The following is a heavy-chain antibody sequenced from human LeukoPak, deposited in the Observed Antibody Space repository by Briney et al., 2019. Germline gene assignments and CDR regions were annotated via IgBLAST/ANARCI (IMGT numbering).Heavy chain of an antibody. CDR1: GFTFSSYS. CDR2: ISSSSSTI. CDR3: ARVFAYYYDSSGPPYYSDY. Sequence: GGSLRLSCAASGFTFSSYSMNWVRQAPGKGLEWVSYISSSSSTIYYADSVKGRFTISRDNAKNSLYLQMNSLRDEDTAVYYCARVFAYYYDSSGPPYYSDYWGQGTLVTVSS. V-gene: IGHV3-48*02. D-gene: IGHD3-22*01. J-gene: IGHJ4*02.